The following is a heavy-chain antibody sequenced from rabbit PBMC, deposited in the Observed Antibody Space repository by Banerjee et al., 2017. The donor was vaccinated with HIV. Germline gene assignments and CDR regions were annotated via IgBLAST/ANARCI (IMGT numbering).Heavy chain of an antibody. D-gene: IGHD2-1*01. J-gene: IGHJ4*01. Sequence: ASWVNGRFTISSDNAQNTVDLQMNSLTAADTATYFCARDDYVDGIDYFNLWGPGTLVTV. CDR3: ARDDYVDGIDYFNL. V-gene: IGHV1S8*01.